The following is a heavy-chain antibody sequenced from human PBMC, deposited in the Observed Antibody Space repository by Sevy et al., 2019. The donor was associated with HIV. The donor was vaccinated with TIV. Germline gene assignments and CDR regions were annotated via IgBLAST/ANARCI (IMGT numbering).Heavy chain of an antibody. J-gene: IGHJ4*02. V-gene: IGHV3-53*01. CDR3: ARRLSSAWYFDF. CDR2: IYSDGTT. CDR1: GFSVSRNH. Sequence: GGSLRLSCAASGFSVSRNHINWVRQAPGKGQEWISVIYSDGTTQYADSVKGRFTISRDTSNNTLYLQGSSLRADDTAVYYCARRLSSAWYFDFWGQGTLVTVSS. D-gene: IGHD6-19*01.